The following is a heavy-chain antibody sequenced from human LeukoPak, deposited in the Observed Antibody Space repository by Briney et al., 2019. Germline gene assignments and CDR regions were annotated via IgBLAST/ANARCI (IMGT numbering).Heavy chain of an antibody. Sequence: ASVEVSCKASGYTFTNNYLHWVRQAPGQGLEWMGMIYPRDGGTSYAQNFQGRVTVTRDTSTTTVHMELRGLRSEDTAVYYCARDQEGFDYWGQGTVVTVSS. J-gene: IGHJ4*02. CDR3: ARDQEGFDY. CDR1: GYTFTNNY. CDR2: IYPRDGGT. V-gene: IGHV1-46*01.